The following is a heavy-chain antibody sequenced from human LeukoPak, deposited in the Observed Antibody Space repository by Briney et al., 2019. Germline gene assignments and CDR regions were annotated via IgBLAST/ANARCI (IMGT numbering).Heavy chain of an antibody. Sequence: PSETLSLTCTVSGGSISSYYWSWIRQPAGKGLEWIGRIDTSGSTNYTFALESRAPMSVDTSKCQFYLTLSSVTAADTAVYYCARDRGSGWYVGDYWGQGTLVTGSS. CDR3: ARDRGSGWYVGDY. CDR1: GGSISSYY. CDR2: IDTSGST. V-gene: IGHV4-4*07. D-gene: IGHD6-19*01. J-gene: IGHJ4*02.